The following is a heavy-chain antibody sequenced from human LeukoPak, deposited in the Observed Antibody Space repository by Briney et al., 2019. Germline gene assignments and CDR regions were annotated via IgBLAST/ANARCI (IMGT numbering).Heavy chain of an antibody. J-gene: IGHJ4*02. Sequence: ASVKVSCKASGYTFTGYYMHWVRQAPGQGLEWMGIINPSGGSTSYAQKFQGRVTMTRDTSTSTVYMELSSLRSEDTAVYYCARRGGVAGPFDYWGQGTLVTVSS. CDR2: INPSGGST. CDR1: GYTFTGYY. D-gene: IGHD6-19*01. CDR3: ARRGGVAGPFDY. V-gene: IGHV1-46*01.